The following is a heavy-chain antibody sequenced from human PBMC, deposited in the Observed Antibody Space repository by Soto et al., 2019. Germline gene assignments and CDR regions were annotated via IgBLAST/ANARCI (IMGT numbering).Heavy chain of an antibody. J-gene: IGHJ5*02. CDR2: ISSSSSYI. V-gene: IGHV3-21*01. D-gene: IGHD2-2*01. Sequence: GGSLRLSCAASGFTFSSYSMNWVRQAPGKGLEWVSSISSSSSYIYYADSVKGRFTISRDNAKNSLYLQMNSLRAEDTAVYYCARDGTLGYCSSTSCYPNWFDPRGQGTLVTVSS. CDR3: ARDGTLGYCSSTSCYPNWFDP. CDR1: GFTFSSYS.